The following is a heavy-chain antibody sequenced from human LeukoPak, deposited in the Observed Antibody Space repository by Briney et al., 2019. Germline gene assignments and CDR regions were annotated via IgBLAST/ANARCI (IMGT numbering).Heavy chain of an antibody. CDR3: ARDLADLSNYYDSSGYLNWFDP. CDR2: IIPIFGIA. CDR1: GGTFSSYA. V-gene: IGHV1-69*04. Sequence: AASVKVSCKASGGTFSSYAISWVRQAPGQGLEWMGRIIPIFGIANYAQKFQGRVTITADKSTSTAYVELSSLRSEDTAVYYCARDLADLSNYYDSSGYLNWFDPWGQGTLVTVSS. J-gene: IGHJ5*02. D-gene: IGHD3-22*01.